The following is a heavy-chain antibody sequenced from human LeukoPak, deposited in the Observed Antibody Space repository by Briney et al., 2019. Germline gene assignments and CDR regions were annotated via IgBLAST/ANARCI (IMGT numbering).Heavy chain of an antibody. V-gene: IGHV3-74*01. J-gene: IGHJ4*02. D-gene: IGHD3-10*01. CDR3: ATDYYVSGSYYRLFY. CDR1: GFTFSSYW. Sequence: GGSLRLSCAASGFTFSSYWMHWVRQAPGKGLVWVSGINSDGGTTTYADSVKGRFTISRDNAKNTLYLQMNNLRAEDTAVYYCATDYYVSGSYYRLFYWGQGTLVTVSS. CDR2: INSDGGTT.